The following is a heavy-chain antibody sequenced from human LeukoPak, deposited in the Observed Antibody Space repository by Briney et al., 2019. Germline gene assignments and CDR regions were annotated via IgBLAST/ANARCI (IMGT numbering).Heavy chain of an antibody. Sequence: SETLSLTCTVSGGSISSSRYYWGWIRQPPGKGLEWIGSIYYSGSTYYNPSLKSRVTMSVDTSKNQFSLKLSSVTAADTAVYFCARTLVVVTNWFDPWGQGTMVTVSS. CDR2: IYYSGST. CDR3: ARTLVVVTNWFDP. V-gene: IGHV4-39*01. J-gene: IGHJ5*02. D-gene: IGHD3-22*01. CDR1: GGSISSSRYY.